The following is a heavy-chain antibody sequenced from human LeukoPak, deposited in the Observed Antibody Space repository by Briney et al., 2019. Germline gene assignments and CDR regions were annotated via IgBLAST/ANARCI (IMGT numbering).Heavy chain of an antibody. CDR1: GFTFSRFW. Sequence: GGSLRLSCAASGFTFSRFWMSWVRQAPGKGLEWVANIKQDGSEKYYVDSVKGRFTISRDNAKNSLYLQMNSLRAEDTAVLYCARDGTYTDYDPDFDIWGQGTLVTVSS. CDR3: ARDGTYTDYDPDFDI. CDR2: IKQDGSEK. V-gene: IGHV3-7*04. J-gene: IGHJ4*02. D-gene: IGHD5-12*01.